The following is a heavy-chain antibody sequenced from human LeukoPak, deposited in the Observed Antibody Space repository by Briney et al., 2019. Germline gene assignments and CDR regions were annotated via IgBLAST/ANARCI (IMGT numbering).Heavy chain of an antibody. CDR1: RFTVGDYA. Sequence: PGRSLRLSCTASRFTVGDYAISWVRQAPGKGLEWVGFIRSKAYGGTTEYAASVKGRFTISRDDSKSIAYLQMNSLKAEDTAVYYCGMGYSYGPFDYWGQGTLVTVSS. J-gene: IGHJ4*02. CDR3: GMGYSYGPFDY. CDR2: IRSKAYGGTT. D-gene: IGHD5-18*01. V-gene: IGHV3-49*04.